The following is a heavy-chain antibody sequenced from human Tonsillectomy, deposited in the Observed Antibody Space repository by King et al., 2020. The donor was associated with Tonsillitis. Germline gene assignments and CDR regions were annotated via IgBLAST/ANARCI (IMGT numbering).Heavy chain of an antibody. CDR1: GSISGSY. CDR3: ARLDYYGSGSYWYFDL. J-gene: IGHJ2*01. V-gene: IGHV4-59*08. Sequence: QLQESGPGLVKPSETLSLTCTVSGSISGSYWSWIRQPPGKGLEWIGHIYYSGTTKYNPSLRSRVTISVDTSKHQFSLKLSSVTAADTAVYYCARLDYYGSGSYWYFDLWGRGTLVTVSS. D-gene: IGHD3-10*01. CDR2: IYYSGTT.